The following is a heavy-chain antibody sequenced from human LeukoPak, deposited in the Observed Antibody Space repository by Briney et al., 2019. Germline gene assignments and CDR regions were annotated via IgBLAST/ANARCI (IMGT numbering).Heavy chain of an antibody. V-gene: IGHV4-4*07. Sequence: PSETLSLTCTVSGGSISSYYWSWIRQPAGKGLEWIGRIYSSGNTNYNPSLKSRLTMSVDTSKTQFSLKLSSVTAADTAVYYCARDQLLGYCSSTSCSNWFGPWGQGTLVTVSS. CDR1: GGSISSYY. D-gene: IGHD2-2*01. CDR2: IYSSGNT. CDR3: ARDQLLGYCSSTSCSNWFGP. J-gene: IGHJ5*02.